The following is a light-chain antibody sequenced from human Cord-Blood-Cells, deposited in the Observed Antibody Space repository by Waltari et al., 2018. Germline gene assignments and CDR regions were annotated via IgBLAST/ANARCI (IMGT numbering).Light chain of an antibody. CDR3: SSYAGSSTWV. CDR2: EGS. V-gene: IGLV2-23*01. CDR1: SSDVGSYNL. Sequence: QSALTQPASVSGSPGQSITISCTGTSSDVGSYNLVSWYQQHPGKAPEPMIYEGSKRPSGVSNRFSGSKSGNTAALTISGLQAEDEADYYCSSYAGSSTWVFGGGTKLTIL. J-gene: IGLJ3*02.